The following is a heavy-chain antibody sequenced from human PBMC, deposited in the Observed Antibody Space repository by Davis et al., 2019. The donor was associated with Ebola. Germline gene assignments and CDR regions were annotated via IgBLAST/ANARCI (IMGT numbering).Heavy chain of an antibody. J-gene: IGHJ5*02. V-gene: IGHV3-7*04. CDR1: GFTFINYW. Sequence: PGGSLRLSCAASGFTFINYWMHWVRQAPGKGLQWVANIKQDGSEKYYVASVKGRFTISRDNAKNSLYLQMNSLRAEDTAVYYCAKDDTNGNWFDPWGQGTLVTVSS. CDR3: AKDDTNGNWFDP. CDR2: IKQDGSEK. D-gene: IGHD2-8*01.